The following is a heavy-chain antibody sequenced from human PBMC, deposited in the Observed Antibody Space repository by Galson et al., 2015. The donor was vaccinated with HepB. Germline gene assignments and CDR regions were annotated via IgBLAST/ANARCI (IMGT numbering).Heavy chain of an antibody. V-gene: IGHV4-61*01. Sequence: SETLSLTCTVSGGSVSSGSYYWSWIRQPPGKGLEWIGYIYYSGSTNHNPSLKSRVTISVDTSKNQFSLKLSSVTAADTAVYYCAREVAGLDAFDIWGQGTMVTVSS. D-gene: IGHD6-19*01. J-gene: IGHJ3*02. CDR3: AREVAGLDAFDI. CDR2: IYYSGST. CDR1: GGSVSSGSYY.